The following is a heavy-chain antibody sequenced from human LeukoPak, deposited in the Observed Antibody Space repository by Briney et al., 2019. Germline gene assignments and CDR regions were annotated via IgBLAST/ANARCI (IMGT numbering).Heavy chain of an antibody. Sequence: GGSLRLSCAASGFTFSSYGMHWVRQAPGKGLEWVAFIRYDGSNKYYADSVKGRFTISRDNAKNSLYLQMNSLRAEDTAVYYCARDASGLRVVVPAAARFDPWGQGTLVTVSS. J-gene: IGHJ5*02. CDR1: GFTFSSYG. CDR3: ARDASGLRVVVPAAARFDP. CDR2: IRYDGSNK. V-gene: IGHV3-30*02. D-gene: IGHD2-2*01.